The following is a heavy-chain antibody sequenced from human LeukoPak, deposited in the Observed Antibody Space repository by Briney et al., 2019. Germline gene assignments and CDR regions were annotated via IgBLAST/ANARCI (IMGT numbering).Heavy chain of an antibody. Sequence: PSETLSLTCTVSGYSISTGFYWGWIRQPPGKGLEWIGTIHGGGTTNYNPSLKSRLTLSVDTSKNQFTLNLSSVTVADTAVYYCARLLVYGSGGEAFDYWGQGTLVTVSS. J-gene: IGHJ4*02. CDR2: IHGGGTT. CDR3: ARLLVYGSGGEAFDY. D-gene: IGHD3-10*01. CDR1: GYSISTGFY. V-gene: IGHV4-38-2*02.